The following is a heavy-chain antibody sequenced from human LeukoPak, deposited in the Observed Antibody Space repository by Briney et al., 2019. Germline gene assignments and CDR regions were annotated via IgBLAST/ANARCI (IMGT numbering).Heavy chain of an antibody. D-gene: IGHD2-2*01. V-gene: IGHV4-59*01. Sequence: SETLSLTCTVSGGSISSYYWSWIRDPPGEGLDWIGYIYYNGRANYNPSLKSRVTISVDTSKNQFSLKLSSVTAADAAVYFCARGYCSGTRCFDYGGQGTLVTVS. CDR2: IYYNGRA. CDR3: ARGYCSGTRCFDY. J-gene: IGHJ4*02. CDR1: GGSISSYY.